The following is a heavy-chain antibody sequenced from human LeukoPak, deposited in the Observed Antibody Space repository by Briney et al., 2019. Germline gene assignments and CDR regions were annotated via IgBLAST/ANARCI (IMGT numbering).Heavy chain of an antibody. Sequence: GGSLRLSCAASGFIFSSYAMSWVRQAPGKGLEWVMAISNDGSQEYYADSVKGRFTISRDNSKNTLYLQKNSLRADDTAIYYCAKSMTLQWRGFFDLWGRGTHVTVSS. CDR1: GFIFSSYA. V-gene: IGHV3-30-3*02. D-gene: IGHD6-19*01. J-gene: IGHJ2*01. CDR2: ISNDGSQE. CDR3: AKSMTLQWRGFFDL.